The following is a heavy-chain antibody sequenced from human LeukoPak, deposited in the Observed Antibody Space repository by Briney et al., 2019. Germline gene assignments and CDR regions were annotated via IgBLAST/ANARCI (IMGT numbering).Heavy chain of an antibody. D-gene: IGHD5-24*01. V-gene: IGHV4-59*01. CDR1: GGSISSYY. CDR3: ARVRRDGYNLPFDY. Sequence: SETLSLTCTVSGGSISSYYWSWIRQPPGKGLEWIGYIYYSGSTNYNPSLKSRVTISVDTSKNQFSLKLSSVTAVDTAVYYCARVRRDGYNLPFDYWGQGTLVTVSS. CDR2: IYYSGST. J-gene: IGHJ4*02.